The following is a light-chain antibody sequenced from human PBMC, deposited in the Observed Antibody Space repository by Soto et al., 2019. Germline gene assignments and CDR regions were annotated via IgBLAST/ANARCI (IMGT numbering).Light chain of an antibody. J-gene: IGKJ1*01. CDR3: QQYNNWIRT. Sequence: EIVMTQSPATLSVSPGERATLSCRASQSVSSNLAWYQQKPGQAPRLLIYGASTRATGIPARFSGSGSGTEFTLTISSLQSEDFAVYYCQQYNNWIRTFGQGTKVEI. V-gene: IGKV3-15*01. CDR1: QSVSSN. CDR2: GAS.